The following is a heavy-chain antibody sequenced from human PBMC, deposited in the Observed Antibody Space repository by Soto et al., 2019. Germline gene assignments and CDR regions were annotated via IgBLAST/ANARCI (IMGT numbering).Heavy chain of an antibody. V-gene: IGHV4-39*01. CDR2: IYYNGFT. Sequence: QLQLQESGPGLVKPLETLSLICTVSGGSISSRNYYWGWIRQPPGKGLEWIGSIYYNGFTYYNPSLKSRVTISVDTSKNQFSLRLNSVTAADPAVYYCERQADFWSGGGGFDPWGQGTLVTVSS. J-gene: IGHJ5*02. CDR1: GGSISSRNYY. CDR3: ERQADFWSGGGGFDP. D-gene: IGHD3-3*01.